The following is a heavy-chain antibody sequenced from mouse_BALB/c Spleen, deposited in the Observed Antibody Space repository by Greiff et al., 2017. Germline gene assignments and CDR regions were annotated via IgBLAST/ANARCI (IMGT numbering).Heavy chain of an antibody. CDR1: GYSFTGYT. J-gene: IGHJ2*01. Sequence: EVKLMESGPELVKPGASMKISCKASGYSFTGYTMNWVKQSHGKNLEWIGLINPYNGGTSYNQKFKGKATLTVDKSSSTAYMELLSLTSEDSAVYYCARRGDYDVEDFDYWGQGTTLTVSS. CDR2: INPYNGGT. D-gene: IGHD2-4*01. V-gene: IGHV1-18*01. CDR3: ARRGDYDVEDFDY.